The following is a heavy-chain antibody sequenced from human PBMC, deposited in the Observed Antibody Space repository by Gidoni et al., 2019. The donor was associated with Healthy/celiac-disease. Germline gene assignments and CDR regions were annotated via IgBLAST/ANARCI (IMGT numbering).Heavy chain of an antibody. Sequence: QLQLQESRPGLVKPSETLSLTCTVSGGSISSSSYYWGWIRQPPGKGLEWIGSIYYSGSTYYNPSLKSRVTISVDTSKNQFSLKLSSVTAADTAVYYCARHRKDIVVVPAATGWFDPWGQGTLVTVSS. V-gene: IGHV4-39*01. CDR2: IYYSGST. J-gene: IGHJ5*02. CDR3: ARHRKDIVVVPAATGWFDP. CDR1: GGSISSSSYY. D-gene: IGHD2-2*01.